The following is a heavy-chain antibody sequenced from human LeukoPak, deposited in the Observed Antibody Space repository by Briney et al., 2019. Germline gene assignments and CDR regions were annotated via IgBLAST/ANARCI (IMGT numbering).Heavy chain of an antibody. CDR3: ARGRPHGNDY. CDR1: GFTFTTYW. CDR2: IASDGSST. V-gene: IGHV3-74*01. J-gene: IGHJ4*02. D-gene: IGHD4-23*01. Sequence: GGSLRLSCAASGFTFTTYWMHWVRQAPGKGLVWVSRIASDGSSTTYADSVKGRFSISRDNAKNTLYLQMNSLRVEDTAVYYCARGRPHGNDYWGQGTLVTVSS.